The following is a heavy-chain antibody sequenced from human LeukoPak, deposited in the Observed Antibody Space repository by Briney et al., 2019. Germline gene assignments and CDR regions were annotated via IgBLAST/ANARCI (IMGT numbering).Heavy chain of an antibody. CDR2: IKQDGSEK. CDR3: ARFSSGVVVKVSLSL. Sequence: PGGSLRLSCAASGFTFSSYWMSWVRQAPGKGLEWVANIKQDGSEKYYVDSVKGRFTISRDNAKNSLYLQMNSLRAEDTAVYYCARFSSGVVVKVSLSLWGQGTLVTVSS. J-gene: IGHJ4*02. D-gene: IGHD3-22*01. CDR1: GFTFSSYW. V-gene: IGHV3-7*03.